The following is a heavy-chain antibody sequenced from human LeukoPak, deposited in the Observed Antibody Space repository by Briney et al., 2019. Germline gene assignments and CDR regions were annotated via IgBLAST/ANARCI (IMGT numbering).Heavy chain of an antibody. Sequence: GASVKVSCKASGYTFTSYAMNWVRQAPGQGLEWMGWINPNTGNPTYAQGFTGRFVFSLDTSVSTTYLQISSLKAEDTAVYYCAREPTVLSRDYVWGSYRPPDYWGQGTLVTVSS. V-gene: IGHV7-4-1*02. CDR1: GYTFTSYA. CDR2: INPNTGNP. CDR3: AREPTVLSRDYVWGSYRPPDY. J-gene: IGHJ4*02. D-gene: IGHD3-16*02.